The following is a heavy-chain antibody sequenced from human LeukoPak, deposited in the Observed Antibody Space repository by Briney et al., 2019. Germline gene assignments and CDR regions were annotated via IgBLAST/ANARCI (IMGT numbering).Heavy chain of an antibody. Sequence: TGGSLRLSCVGSGFTVSSNHMNWVRQAPGKGLEWVSIIYSGGTTYYADSVKGRFTISRDNSKNTLYLQMNSLRVEDTAVYYCAKDRTTVTYYFDYWGQGTLVTVSS. CDR1: GFTVSSNH. CDR3: AKDRTTVTYYFDY. CDR2: IYSGGTT. V-gene: IGHV3-53*01. D-gene: IGHD4-17*01. J-gene: IGHJ4*02.